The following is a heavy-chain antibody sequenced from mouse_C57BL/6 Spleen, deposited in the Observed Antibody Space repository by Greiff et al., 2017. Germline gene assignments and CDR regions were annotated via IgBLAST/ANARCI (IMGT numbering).Heavy chain of an antibody. D-gene: IGHD1-1*01. V-gene: IGHV1-80*01. CDR1: GYAFSSYW. CDR2: IYPGDGDT. Sequence: QVQLKESGAELVKPGASVKISCKASGYAFSSYWMNWVKQRPGKGLEWIGQIYPGDGDTNYNGKFKGKATLTADKSSSTAYMQLSSLTSEDSAVYFCARYGGSSYWYFDVWGTGTTVTVSS. J-gene: IGHJ1*03. CDR3: ARYGGSSYWYFDV.